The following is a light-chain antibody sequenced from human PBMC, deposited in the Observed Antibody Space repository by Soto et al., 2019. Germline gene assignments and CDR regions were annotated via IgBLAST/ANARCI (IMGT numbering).Light chain of an antibody. CDR1: QTISDY. V-gene: IGKV1-39*01. CDR2: GAS. Sequence: DIQMTQSPSSLSASVGDRVTITCRASQTISDYLNWYQQKPGRAPKVLIYGASSLQNGVPPRFSGSGSGTYFTLTISGLRPEDFATYYCQQTYSFPLTFVGGTKVETK. CDR3: QQTYSFPLT. J-gene: IGKJ4*01.